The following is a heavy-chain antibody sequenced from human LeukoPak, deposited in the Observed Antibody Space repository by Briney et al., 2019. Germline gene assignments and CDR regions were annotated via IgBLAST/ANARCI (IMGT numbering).Heavy chain of an antibody. CDR2: IYYSGST. CDR1: GGSISSGDYY. J-gene: IGHJ4*02. Sequence: TLSLTCTVSGGSISSGDYYWSWIRQPPGKGLEWIGYIYYSGSTNYNPSLKSRVTISVDTSRNQFSLKLSSVTAADTAVYYCARLAMVRGVLLFDYWGQGTLVTVSS. CDR3: ARLAMVRGVLLFDY. D-gene: IGHD3-10*01. V-gene: IGHV4-61*08.